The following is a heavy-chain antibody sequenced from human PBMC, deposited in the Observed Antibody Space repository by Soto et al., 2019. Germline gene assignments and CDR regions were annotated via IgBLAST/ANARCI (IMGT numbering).Heavy chain of an antibody. CDR1: GGTLNNYA. Sequence: SVKVSWKASGGTLNNYAINWVRQAPGQGLEWMGGILPVSAPPDYAQKFQGRVSITADHSTSTVYMELSRLKSDDTAVYFCATDSNYDVSNSFWGQGTLVTVSS. CDR2: ILPVSAPP. J-gene: IGHJ4*02. D-gene: IGHD3-3*01. V-gene: IGHV1-69*13. CDR3: ATDSNYDVSNSF.